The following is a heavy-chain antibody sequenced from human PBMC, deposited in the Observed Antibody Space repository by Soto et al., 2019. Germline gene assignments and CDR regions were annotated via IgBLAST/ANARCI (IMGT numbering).Heavy chain of an antibody. CDR3: ARVGATVYYYVGMEV. J-gene: IGHJ6*04. V-gene: IGHV4-31*03. CDR2: IYYSGST. Sequence: KLPHTYTVSGGSIRRGGYYWSWIRQHTGKGLEWIGYIYYSGSTYYNPSLKSRVTISVDTSKNQFSLKLSSVTAADTAVYYGARVGATVYYYVGMEVWGTGPMVT. D-gene: IGHD1-26*01. CDR1: GGSIRRGGYY.